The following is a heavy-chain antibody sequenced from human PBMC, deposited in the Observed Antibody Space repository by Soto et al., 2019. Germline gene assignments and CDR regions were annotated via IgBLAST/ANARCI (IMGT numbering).Heavy chain of an antibody. Sequence: YYMYWVRQAPGQGLEWMGIINPAGGAANYAQKLQGRVTMTGDTSTSTVYMELRSLRSDDTATYYCARDANGYGMDVWGQGTTVTVSS. CDR3: ARDANGYGMDV. V-gene: IGHV1-46*04. J-gene: IGHJ6*02. CDR2: INPAGGAA. CDR1: YY.